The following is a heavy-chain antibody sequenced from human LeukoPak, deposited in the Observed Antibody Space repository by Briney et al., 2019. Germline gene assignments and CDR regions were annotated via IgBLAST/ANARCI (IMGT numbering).Heavy chain of an antibody. D-gene: IGHD3-22*01. V-gene: IGHV4-4*02. J-gene: IGHJ5*02. CDR1: GDSISNDNW. CDR3: ARGITYYDSSGFYR. CDR2: IFHSGSP. Sequence: SETLSLTCAVSGDSISNDNWWSWVRQPPGKGLEWIGSIFHSGSPNYNPSLKSRVTISVDTSKNQFSLRLSSVTAADTAVYYCARGITYYDSSGFYRWGQGTLVTVSS.